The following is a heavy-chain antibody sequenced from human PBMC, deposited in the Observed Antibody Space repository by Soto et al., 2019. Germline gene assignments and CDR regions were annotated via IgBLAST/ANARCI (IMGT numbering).Heavy chain of an antibody. D-gene: IGHD2-2*01. CDR1: GFTFSSYS. CDR2: ISSSSSTI. CDR3: ARDGIVVVPAAISVDYYYYYMDV. J-gene: IGHJ6*03. V-gene: IGHV3-48*01. Sequence: GGSLRLSCAASGFTFSSYSMNWVRQAPGKGLEWVSYISSSSSTIYYADSVKGRFTISRDNAKNSLYLQMNSLRAEDTAVYYCARDGIVVVPAAISVDYYYYYMDVWGKGTTVTVSS.